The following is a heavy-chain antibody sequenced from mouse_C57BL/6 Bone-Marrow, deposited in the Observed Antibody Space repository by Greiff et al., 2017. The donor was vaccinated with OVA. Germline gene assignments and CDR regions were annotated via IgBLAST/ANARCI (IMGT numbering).Heavy chain of an antibody. CDR1: GYTFTSYW. J-gene: IGHJ2*01. V-gene: IGHV1-72*01. CDR2: IDPNSGGT. CDR3: ARGDWDGGSYFDY. D-gene: IGHD4-1*01. Sequence: QVQLKQPGAELVKPGASVKLSCKASGYTFTSYWMHWVKQRPGRGLEWIGRIDPNSGGTKYNEKFKSKATLTVDKPSSTAYMQLSSLTSEDSAVYYCARGDWDGGSYFDYWGQGTTLTVSS.